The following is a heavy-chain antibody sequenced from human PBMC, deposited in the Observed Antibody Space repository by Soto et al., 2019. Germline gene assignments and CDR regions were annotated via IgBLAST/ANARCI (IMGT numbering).Heavy chain of an antibody. CDR2: ISAYNGNT. V-gene: IGHV1-18*04. Sequence: GGSVEVSCKASGYTFSRYGISWGRQGPGQGPEWMGWISAYNGNTNYAQKLQGRVTMTTDTSTSTAHMELRSLRSDDTAVYYCARSGPHNGQLRFLEWFPLHPYYYYYGMDVWGQGTTVTVTS. CDR1: GYTFSRYG. CDR3: ARSGPHNGQLRFLEWFPLHPYYYYYGMDV. D-gene: IGHD3-3*01. J-gene: IGHJ6*02.